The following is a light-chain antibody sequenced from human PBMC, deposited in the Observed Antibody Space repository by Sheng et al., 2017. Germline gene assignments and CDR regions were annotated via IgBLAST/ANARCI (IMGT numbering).Light chain of an antibody. J-gene: IGKJ1*01. CDR3: QQYYSSPET. Sequence: EIVMTQSPATLSVSPGERATLSCRASQSVSSNLAWYQQKPGRAPRLLLFDASNRATGIPARFSGSGSGTDFTLSINRLEPEDFAVYFCQQYYSSPETFGQGTKVDIK. V-gene: IGKV3D-15*01. CDR2: DAS. CDR1: QSVSSN.